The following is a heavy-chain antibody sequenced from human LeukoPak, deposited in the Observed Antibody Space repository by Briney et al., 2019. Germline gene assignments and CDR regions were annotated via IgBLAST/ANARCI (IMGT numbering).Heavy chain of an antibody. Sequence: GGSLRLSCAASGFPFSTYSMNWVRQAPGKGLEWISYITSSSSAIYYTDSVKGRFTVSRDNAKNSLYLQMNSLRAEDTAVYYCARDNRGYDYWGQGTLVTVSS. CDR3: ARDNRGYDY. D-gene: IGHD5-12*01. V-gene: IGHV3-48*04. CDR2: ITSSSSAI. J-gene: IGHJ4*02. CDR1: GFPFSTYS.